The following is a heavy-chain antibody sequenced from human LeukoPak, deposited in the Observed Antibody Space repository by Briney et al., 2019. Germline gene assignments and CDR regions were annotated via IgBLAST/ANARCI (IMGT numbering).Heavy chain of an antibody. Sequence: PSETLSLTCTVSGGSFNSGSYYWSWIRQPAGKGLEWVGRIYTSGSTNYNPSLKSRVIISVDTSKNQFSLQLTSVTAADTAVYYCARAMRVDRFFDYWGQGTLVTVSS. J-gene: IGHJ4*02. D-gene: IGHD5-12*01. CDR3: ARAMRVDRFFDY. CDR1: GGSFNSGSYY. V-gene: IGHV4-61*02. CDR2: IYTSGST.